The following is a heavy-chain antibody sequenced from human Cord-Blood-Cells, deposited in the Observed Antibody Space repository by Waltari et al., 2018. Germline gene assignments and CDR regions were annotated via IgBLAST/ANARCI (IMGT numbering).Heavy chain of an antibody. J-gene: IGHJ5*02. CDR1: GGSFSGYY. D-gene: IGHD2-21*01. V-gene: IGHV4-34*01. CDR3: ARARDIVVVIAIRHWFDP. CDR2: INHRGST. Sequence: QVQLQQWGAGLLKPSETLSLTCAVYGGSFSGYYWSWIRPPPGKGLEWIGEINHRGSTNYNPSLKSRVTISVDTSKNQFSLKLSSVTAADTAVYYCARARDIVVVIAIRHWFDPWGQGTLVTVSS.